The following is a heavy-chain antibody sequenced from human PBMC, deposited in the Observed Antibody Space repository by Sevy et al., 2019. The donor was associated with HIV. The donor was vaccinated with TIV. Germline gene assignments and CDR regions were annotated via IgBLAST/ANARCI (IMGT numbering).Heavy chain of an antibody. V-gene: IGHV3-15*01. CDR2: IKSQTEGGTT. D-gene: IGHD3-22*01. CDR3: TYYYDSSGYPGFDY. Sequence: GGSLRLSCVASGFNFNNHAMSWVRQAPGKGLEWVGRIKSQTEGGTTDYAAPVKSRFTISRDESKDTLYLQMNTLKTEDTAVYYCTYYYDSSGYPGFDYWGQGTLVTVSS. J-gene: IGHJ4*02. CDR1: GFNFNNHA.